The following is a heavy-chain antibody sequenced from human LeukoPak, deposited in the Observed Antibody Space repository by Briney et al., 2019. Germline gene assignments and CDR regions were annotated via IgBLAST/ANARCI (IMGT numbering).Heavy chain of an antibody. D-gene: IGHD3-16*01. CDR2: IWYDGSNK. Sequence: GGSLRLSCAASGFTFSSYGMHWVRQAPGKGLEWVAVIWYDGSNKYYADSVKGRFTISRDNSKNTLYLQMNSLRAKDTAVYCCAKDLTYYLDYWGQGTLVTVSS. J-gene: IGHJ4*02. CDR1: GFTFSSYG. CDR3: AKDLTYYLDY. V-gene: IGHV3-33*06.